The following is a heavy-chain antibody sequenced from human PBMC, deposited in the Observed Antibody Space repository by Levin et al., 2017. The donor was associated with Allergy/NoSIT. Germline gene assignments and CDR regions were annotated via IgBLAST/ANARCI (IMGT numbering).Heavy chain of an antibody. D-gene: IGHD2-21*02. CDR1: GYTFTSYD. V-gene: IGHV1-8*01. CDR2: MNPNSGNT. Sequence: ASVKVSCKASGYTFTSYDINWVRQATGQGLEWMGWMNPNSGNTGYAQKFQGRVTMTRNTSISTAYMELSSLRSEDTAVYYCARGRAIVVVTAPYPYYYYYYGMDVWGQGTTVTVSS. J-gene: IGHJ6*02. CDR3: ARGRAIVVVTAPYPYYYYYYGMDV.